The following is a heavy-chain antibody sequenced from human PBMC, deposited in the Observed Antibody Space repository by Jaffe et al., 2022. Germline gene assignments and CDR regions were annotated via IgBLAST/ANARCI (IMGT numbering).Heavy chain of an antibody. J-gene: IGHJ4*02. D-gene: IGHD4-4*01. CDR2: ISGSGGST. V-gene: IGHV3-23*01. Sequence: EVQLLESGGGLVQPGGSLRLSCAASGFTFSSYAMSWVRQAPGKGLEWVSAISGSGGSTYYADSVKGRFTISRDNSKNTLYLQMNSLRAEDTAVYYCAKDPLDYSTLPYYFDYWGQGTLVTVSS. CDR3: AKDPLDYSTLPYYFDY. CDR1: GFTFSSYA.